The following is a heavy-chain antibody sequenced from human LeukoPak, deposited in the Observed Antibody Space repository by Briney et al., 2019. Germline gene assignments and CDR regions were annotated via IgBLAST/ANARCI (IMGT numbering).Heavy chain of an antibody. CDR3: AKEGVGRRFDY. CDR1: GFTFSSNG. CDR2: ISGSGGSP. J-gene: IGHJ4*02. Sequence: PGGSLRLSCAASGFTFSSNGMSWVRQAPGRGLEWVSVISGSGGSPDYTDSVKGRFTISRDNSKNTLYLQMNSLRAEDTAVYYCAKEGVGRRFDYWGQGTLVTVSS. D-gene: IGHD3-16*01. V-gene: IGHV3-23*01.